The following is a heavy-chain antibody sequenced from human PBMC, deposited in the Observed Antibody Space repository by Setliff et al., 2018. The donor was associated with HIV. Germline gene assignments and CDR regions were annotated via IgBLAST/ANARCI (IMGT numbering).Heavy chain of an antibody. CDR2: ISAYNVNT. D-gene: IGHD2-2*01. Sequence: ASVKVSCKAPGYSFTSYGVSWVRQAPGQGLEWMGWISAYNVNTNYAQKLQGRVTMTTDTSTSTAYMELRSLRSDDTAVYYCARGTTPLGWFDPWGQGTLVTVSS. V-gene: IGHV1-18*01. J-gene: IGHJ5*02. CDR3: ARGTTPLGWFDP. CDR1: GYSFTSYG.